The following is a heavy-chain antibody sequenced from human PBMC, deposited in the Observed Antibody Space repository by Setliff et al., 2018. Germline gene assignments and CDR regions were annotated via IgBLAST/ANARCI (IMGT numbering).Heavy chain of an antibody. CDR2: IYYSGST. J-gene: IGHJ6*02. Sequence: PSETLSLTCTVSGGSISSHYWSWIRQPPGKGLEWVGYIYYSGSTNYNPSLKSRVTISVDTSKNQFSLKLSSVPAADTAVYYCARGSQYYNFWSGYHLDYYYYGMDVWGQGTTVTVSS. CDR1: GGSISSHY. D-gene: IGHD3-3*01. CDR3: ARGSQYYNFWSGYHLDYYYYGMDV. V-gene: IGHV4-59*11.